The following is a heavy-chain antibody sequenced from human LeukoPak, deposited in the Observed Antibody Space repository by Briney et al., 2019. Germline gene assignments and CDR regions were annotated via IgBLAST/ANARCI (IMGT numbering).Heavy chain of an antibody. V-gene: IGHV3-7*01. Sequence: GGSLRLSCAASGFTFSSYAMSWVRQAPGKGLEWVAKINEDGSVENYVDSVKGRATISRDNAKTSVSLQLNSLRVEDTAVYYCAKGGWLDNWGQGTLVIVSS. CDR2: INEDGSVE. CDR1: GFTFSSYA. D-gene: IGHD1-26*01. J-gene: IGHJ4*02. CDR3: AKGGWLDN.